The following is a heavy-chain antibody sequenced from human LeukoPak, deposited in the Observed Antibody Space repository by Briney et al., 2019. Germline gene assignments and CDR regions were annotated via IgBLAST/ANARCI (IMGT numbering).Heavy chain of an antibody. D-gene: IGHD4-17*01. CDR3: AKDYGDYEPIDY. Sequence: GGSLRLSCAASGFTFSSYGMHWVRQAPGKGLEWVAVISYDGSNKYYADSVKGRFTISRDNSKNALYLQMNSLRAEDTAVYYCAKDYGDYEPIDYWGQGTLVTVSS. CDR2: ISYDGSNK. CDR1: GFTFSSYG. J-gene: IGHJ4*02. V-gene: IGHV3-30*18.